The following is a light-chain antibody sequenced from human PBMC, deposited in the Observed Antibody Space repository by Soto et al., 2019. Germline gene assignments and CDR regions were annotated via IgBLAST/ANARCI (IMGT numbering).Light chain of an antibody. CDR2: GNS. CDR3: QSYDSSQGYVV. CDR1: SSNIGAGYD. Sequence: QSVLTQPPSVSGAPGQRVTISCTGSSSNIGAGYDVHWYQQLPGTAPKLLIYGNSNRPSGVPDRFSGSKSGTSASLAITGLQAEDEADHYCQSYDSSQGYVVFGGGTKLTVL. V-gene: IGLV1-40*01. J-gene: IGLJ2*01.